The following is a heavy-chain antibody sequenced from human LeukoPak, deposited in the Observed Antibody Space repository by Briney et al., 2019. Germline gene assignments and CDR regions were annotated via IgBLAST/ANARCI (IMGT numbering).Heavy chain of an antibody. V-gene: IGHV1-18*01. Sequence: GASVKVSCKASVYTFTSYGISWVRQGPGQGLEWVGWISAYNGNTNYAQKLQGRVTMTTDTSTSTAYMELRSLRSDDTAVYYCARVLSLASYSSLFTSTQYYMDVWGKGTTVTISS. CDR3: ARVLSLASYSSLFTSTQYYMDV. D-gene: IGHD6-19*01. J-gene: IGHJ6*03. CDR2: ISAYNGNT. CDR1: VYTFTSYG.